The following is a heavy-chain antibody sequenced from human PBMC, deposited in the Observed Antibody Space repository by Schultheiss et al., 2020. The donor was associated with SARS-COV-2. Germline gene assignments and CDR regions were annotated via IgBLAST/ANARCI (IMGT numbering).Heavy chain of an antibody. CDR2: IYPADSDA. V-gene: IGHV5-51*01. D-gene: IGHD3-10*01. CDR1: GYSFISHW. Sequence: GESLKISCKGSGYSFISHWIGWVRQMPGKGLEWMGIIYPADSDARYSPSFQGQVTISADKSISTAYLQWSSLKASDTAMYYCARLRAGGPYYYGMDVWGQGTTVTVSS. CDR3: ARLRAGGPYYYGMDV. J-gene: IGHJ6*02.